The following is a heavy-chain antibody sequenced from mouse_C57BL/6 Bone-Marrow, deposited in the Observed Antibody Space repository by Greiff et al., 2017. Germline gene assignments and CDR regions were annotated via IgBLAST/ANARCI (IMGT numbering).Heavy chain of an antibody. V-gene: IGHV1-64*01. D-gene: IGHD1-1*01. Sequence: QVHVKQPGAELVKPGASVKLSCKASGYTFTSYWMHWVKQRPGQGLEWIGMIHPNSGSTNYNEKFKSKATLTVEKSSSTAYMQLSSLTSEDSAVYYCAYGSSYHYWYFDVWGTGTTVTVSS. J-gene: IGHJ1*03. CDR1: GYTFTSYW. CDR3: AYGSSYHYWYFDV. CDR2: IHPNSGST.